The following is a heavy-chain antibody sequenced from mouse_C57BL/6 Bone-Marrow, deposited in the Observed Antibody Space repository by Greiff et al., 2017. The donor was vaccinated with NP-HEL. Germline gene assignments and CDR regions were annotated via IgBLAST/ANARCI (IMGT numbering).Heavy chain of an antibody. CDR3: TRTYDYDEGFAY. V-gene: IGHV6-6*01. CDR1: GFTFSDAW. CDR2: IRNKANNHAT. D-gene: IGHD2-4*01. J-gene: IGHJ3*01. Sequence: EVKLVESGGGLVQPGGSMKLSCAASGFTFSDAWMDWVRQSPEKGLEWVAEIRNKANNHATYYAESVKGRFTISRDDSKSSVYLQMNSLRAEDTGIYYCTRTYDYDEGFAYWGQGTLVTVSA.